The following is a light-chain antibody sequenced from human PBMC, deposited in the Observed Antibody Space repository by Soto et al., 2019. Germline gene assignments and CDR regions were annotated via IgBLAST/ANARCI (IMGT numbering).Light chain of an antibody. CDR3: QQYNNWLPWT. V-gene: IGKV3-15*01. J-gene: IGKJ1*01. Sequence: EIVMTQSPATLSVSPGERATLSCRASQSVSSNLAWYQQKPGQAPRLLIYGASTRATGIPARFSGRGSGTEFDLAICSLQSEDFAVYYCQQYNNWLPWTFGQGTKVEIK. CDR1: QSVSSN. CDR2: GAS.